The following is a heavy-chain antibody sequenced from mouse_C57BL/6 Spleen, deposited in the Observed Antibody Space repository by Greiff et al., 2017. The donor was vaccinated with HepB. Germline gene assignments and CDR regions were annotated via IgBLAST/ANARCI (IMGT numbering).Heavy chain of an antibody. J-gene: IGHJ4*01. V-gene: IGHV1-82*01. Sequence: VQLQQSGPELVKPGASVKISCKASGYAFSSSWMNWVKQRPGKGLEWIGRIYPGDGDTNYNGKFKGKATLTADKSSSTAYMQLSSLTSEDSAVYFCAREGFITTVVATDYAMDYWGQGTSVTVSS. CDR1: GYAFSSSW. CDR2: IYPGDGDT. CDR3: AREGFITTVVATDYAMDY. D-gene: IGHD1-1*01.